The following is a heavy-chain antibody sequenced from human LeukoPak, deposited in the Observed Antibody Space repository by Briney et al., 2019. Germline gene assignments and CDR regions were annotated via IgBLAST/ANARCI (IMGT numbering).Heavy chain of an antibody. J-gene: IGHJ4*02. D-gene: IGHD5-24*01. V-gene: IGHV3-7*04. CDR3: TRVGYIDEGIDY. CDR1: GFPFSSYW. Sequence: GGSLRLSCVASGFPFSSYWMTWVRQAPGEGRGWVATIKQVGSKKSYVDSVKGRFTISRDNAKNSLYLQKNSLRSEDTAIYYCTRVGYIDEGIDYWGQGTLVTVSS. CDR2: IKQVGSKK.